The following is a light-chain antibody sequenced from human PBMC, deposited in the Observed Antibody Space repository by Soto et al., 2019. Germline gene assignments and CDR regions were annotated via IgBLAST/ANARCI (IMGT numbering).Light chain of an antibody. CDR2: GAP. V-gene: IGKV3-15*01. Sequence: EIVLTQSPATLSVSPGERATLSCRASQSVSRDLAWYQQNPGQAPRLLIYGAPTRAPSIPARFSGSGSGTDFTLTISSLQSEDFAVYYCQQYDKWPTWTFGQGTKVENK. J-gene: IGKJ1*01. CDR3: QQYDKWPTWT. CDR1: QSVSRD.